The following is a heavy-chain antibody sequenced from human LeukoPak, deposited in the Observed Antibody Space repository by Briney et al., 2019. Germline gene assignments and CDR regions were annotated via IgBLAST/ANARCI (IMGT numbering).Heavy chain of an antibody. D-gene: IGHD4-11*01. CDR3: AKDRRPTAVVTYPSD. CDR2: LSSSGTNA. J-gene: IGHJ4*02. V-gene: IGHV3-23*01. Sequence: GGSLRLSCAASGFTFSTYAMSWVRQAPGKGLEWVSALSSSGTNAYYADSVKGRFTISRDNSKNTLYLKMNSLRAEDTAVYYCAKDRRPTAVVTYPSDWGQGALVTVSS. CDR1: GFTFSTYA.